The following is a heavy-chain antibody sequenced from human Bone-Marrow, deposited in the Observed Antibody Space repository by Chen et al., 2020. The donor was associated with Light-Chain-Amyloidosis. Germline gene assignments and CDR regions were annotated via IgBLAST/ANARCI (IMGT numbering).Heavy chain of an antibody. CDR3: ASEVWFGERGEQHY. V-gene: IGHV3-23*01. D-gene: IGHD3-10*01. J-gene: IGHJ4*02. CDR2: ISRTGRNT. Sequence: EVQLLESGGGLVQPGGSLRLSCAASGFTFSNYGMSWVRQAPGKGLEWVSVISRTGRNTYYADSVKGRFTISRDNSKNTLYLQVNRLRVEDTAVYYCASEVWFGERGEQHYWGQGTLVTVSS. CDR1: GFTFSNYG.